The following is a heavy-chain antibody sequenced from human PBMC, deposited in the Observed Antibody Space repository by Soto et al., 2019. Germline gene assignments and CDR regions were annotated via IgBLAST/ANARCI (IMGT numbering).Heavy chain of an antibody. CDR1: GDSIFGGDIY. Sequence: SETLSLTCTVSGDSIFGGDIYWSWIRQAPGKGLQWVGSIYYSGRTYYNPPLESRIAMTVDTSQNQFSLKLSSVTAADSAVYFCARDVDSTILKPNDAFGIWGQGSMVTVSS. CDR3: ARDVDSTILKPNDAFGI. CDR2: IYYSGRT. V-gene: IGHV4-30-4*01. J-gene: IGHJ3*02. D-gene: IGHD5-18*01.